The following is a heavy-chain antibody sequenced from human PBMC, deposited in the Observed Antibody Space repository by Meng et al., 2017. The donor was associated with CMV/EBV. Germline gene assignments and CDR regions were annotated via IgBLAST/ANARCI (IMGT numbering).Heavy chain of an antibody. CDR1: GFTFSSYA. D-gene: IGHD1-26*01. V-gene: IGHV3-23*03. CDR3: AKDSGSYPFDY. CDR2: IYSGGSST. J-gene: IGHJ4*02. Sequence: GGSLRLSCAASGFTFSSYAMSWVRQAPGKGLEWVSVIYSGGSSTYYADSVKGRFTISRDNSKNTLYLQMNSLRAEDTAVYYCAKDSGSYPFDYWGQGTLVTVLL.